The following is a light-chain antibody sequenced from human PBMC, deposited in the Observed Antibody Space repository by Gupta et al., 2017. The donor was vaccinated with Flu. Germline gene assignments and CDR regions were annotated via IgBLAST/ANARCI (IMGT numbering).Light chain of an antibody. CDR3: QVWDSSSEHYV. CDR2: TDN. J-gene: IGLJ1*01. V-gene: IGLV3-21*02. CDR1: NIGGNS. Sequence: SYVLTQPPSVSVAPGQTATLTCGGNNIGGNSVHWYQQKAGQAPVVVVYTDNDRPSGIPDRFSGSNSGDTATLTISRVGAGDEADYYCQVWDSSSEHYVFGGGTKVTV.